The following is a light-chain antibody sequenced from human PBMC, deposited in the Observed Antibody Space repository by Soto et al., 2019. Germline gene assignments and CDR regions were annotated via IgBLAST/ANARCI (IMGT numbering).Light chain of an antibody. CDR2: DAS. V-gene: IGKV3-11*01. CDR3: QQYGSSPIT. CDR1: QSVSSY. J-gene: IGKJ5*01. Sequence: EIVLTQSPATLSLSPGERATLSCRASQSVSSYLAWYQQKPGQAPRLLIYDASNRATGIPARFSGSGSGTDFPLTISRLEPEDFAVYYCQQYGSSPITFGQGTDWRL.